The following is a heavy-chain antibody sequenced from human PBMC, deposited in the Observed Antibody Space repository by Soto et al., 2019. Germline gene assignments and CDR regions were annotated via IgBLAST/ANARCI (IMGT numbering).Heavy chain of an antibody. V-gene: IGHV3-23*01. J-gene: IGHJ6*01. CDR1: GFTFSSYA. D-gene: IGHD6-13*01. CDR3: ARDPGIAAAGPYYYYYCMDV. Sequence: GGSLRLSCAASGFTFSSYAMSWVRQAPGKGLEWVSAISGSGGSTYYADSVKGRFTISRDNSKNTLYLQMNSLRAEETAVYYCARDPGIAAAGPYYYYYCMDVWGQGTKVTVTS. CDR2: ISGSGGST.